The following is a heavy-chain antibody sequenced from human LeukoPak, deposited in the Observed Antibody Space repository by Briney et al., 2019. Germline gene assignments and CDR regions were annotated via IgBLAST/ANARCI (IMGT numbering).Heavy chain of an antibody. V-gene: IGHV4-34*01. Sequence: SETLSLTCAVYGGSFSGYYWSWIRQPPGKGLEWIGEINHSGSTYYNPSLKSRVTISVDRSKNQFSLKLSSVTAADTAVYYCARGSGSYGMDVWGQGTTVTVSS. CDR1: GGSFSGYY. CDR3: ARGSGSYGMDV. CDR2: INHSGST. J-gene: IGHJ6*02. D-gene: IGHD3-22*01.